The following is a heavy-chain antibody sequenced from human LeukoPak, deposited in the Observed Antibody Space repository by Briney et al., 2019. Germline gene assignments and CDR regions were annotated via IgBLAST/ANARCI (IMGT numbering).Heavy chain of an antibody. J-gene: IGHJ4*02. CDR3: ARSTRSRIDYYDSSGLDY. Sequence: EASVKVSCKASGYTFTSYYMHWVRQAPGQGLERMGIINPSGGSTSYAQKFQGRVTMTRDTSTSTVYMELSSLRSEDTAVYYCARSTRSRIDYYDSSGLDYWGQGTLVTVSS. D-gene: IGHD3-22*01. V-gene: IGHV1-46*01. CDR1: GYTFTSYY. CDR2: INPSGGST.